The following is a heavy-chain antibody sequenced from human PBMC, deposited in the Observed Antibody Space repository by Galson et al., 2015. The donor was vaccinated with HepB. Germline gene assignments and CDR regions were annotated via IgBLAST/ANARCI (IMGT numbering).Heavy chain of an antibody. D-gene: IGHD2-15*01. Sequence: SLRLSCAASGFTFNRYAINWVRQPPGKGLEWVAVISYDGSNKYYADSVKGRFTISRDNSKNTLHLQMNGLRAEDTAVYFCARDHIRFCRGGSCGPLDVWGQGTTVTVSS. V-gene: IGHV3-30*04. J-gene: IGHJ6*02. CDR2: ISYDGSNK. CDR1: GFTFNRYA. CDR3: ARDHIRFCRGGSCGPLDV.